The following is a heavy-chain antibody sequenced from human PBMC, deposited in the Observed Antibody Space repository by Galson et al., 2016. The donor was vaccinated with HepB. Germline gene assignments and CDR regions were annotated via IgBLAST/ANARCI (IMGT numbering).Heavy chain of an antibody. J-gene: IGHJ4*02. CDR2: IDDRSRTT. D-gene: IGHD3-16*01. V-gene: IGHV3-48*03. Sequence: APGKGPEWISYIDDRSRTTLYADSVRGRFTISRDNAKNSLFLQMNNLRVEDTAVYYCATLELRPPTDYWGRGTLVTVSS. CDR3: ATLELRPPTDY.